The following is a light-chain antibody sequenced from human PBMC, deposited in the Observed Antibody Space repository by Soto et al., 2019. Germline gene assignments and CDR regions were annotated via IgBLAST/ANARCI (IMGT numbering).Light chain of an antibody. Sequence: DIQMTQAPSTLSGSVGDRVTITCRASQTISSWLAGCQQKPGKATKLLIHQAYSLEGGVPSRFSGSGSGTEFTLTISSLQPDDFATYYCQQYNSYSRTSGQGTKV. CDR3: QQYNSYSRT. CDR2: QAY. J-gene: IGKJ1*01. CDR1: QTISSW. V-gene: IGKV1-5*03.